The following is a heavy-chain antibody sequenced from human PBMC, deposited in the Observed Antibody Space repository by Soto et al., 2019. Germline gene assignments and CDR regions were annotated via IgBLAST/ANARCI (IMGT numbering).Heavy chain of an antibody. V-gene: IGHV4-59*01. CDR2: IYYSGST. CDR1: GGSISSYY. CDR3: ARGGKTYYDFWSGYPDRPYYYYYMDV. Sequence: PSETLSLTCTVSGGSISSYYWSWIRQPPGKGLEWIGYIYYSGSTNYNPSLKSRVTISVDTSKNQFSLKLSSVTAADTAVYYCARGGKTYYDFWSGYPDRPYYYYYMDVWGKGTTVTVSS. D-gene: IGHD3-3*01. J-gene: IGHJ6*03.